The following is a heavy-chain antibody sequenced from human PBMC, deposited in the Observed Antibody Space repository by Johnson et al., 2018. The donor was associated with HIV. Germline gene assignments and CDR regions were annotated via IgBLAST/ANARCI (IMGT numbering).Heavy chain of an antibody. CDR2: ISYDGSEK. Sequence: QVQLVESGGGVVQPGRSLRLSCAASGFTFSSYAMHWVRQAPGKGLEWVAVISYDGSEKYFADSVKGRFTISRDSSKNTLYLQMNSLRAEDTALYYCARDHLSSRGAFDIWGQGTMVTVSS. CDR1: GFTFSSYA. V-gene: IGHV3-30*04. J-gene: IGHJ3*02. D-gene: IGHD6-13*01. CDR3: ARDHLSSRGAFDI.